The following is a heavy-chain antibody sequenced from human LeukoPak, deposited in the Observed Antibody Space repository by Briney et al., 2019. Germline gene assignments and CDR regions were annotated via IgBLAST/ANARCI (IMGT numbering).Heavy chain of an antibody. CDR1: GFTFGDYA. Sequence: GGSLRLSCTESGFTFGDYAMSWVRQAPGKGLEWVGFIRSEPSGGTTEYAASVKGRFTISRDNSKNTLYLQMGSLRAEDMAVYYCARARAFDIWGQGTMVTVSS. J-gene: IGHJ3*02. V-gene: IGHV3-49*04. CDR2: IRSEPSGGTT. CDR3: ARARAFDI.